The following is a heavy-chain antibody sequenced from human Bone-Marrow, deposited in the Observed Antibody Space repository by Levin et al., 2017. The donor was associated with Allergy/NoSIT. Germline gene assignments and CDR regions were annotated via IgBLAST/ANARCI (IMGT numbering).Heavy chain of an antibody. J-gene: IGHJ6*02. D-gene: IGHD3-22*01. V-gene: IGHV1-3*01. CDR2: INAGNGKT. CDR1: GYTFTRYA. CDR3: ATKHYYNSTFPAGAMDV. Sequence: KISCKASGYTFTRYAVQWVRQVPGQRLEWMGGINAGNGKTKYSENLQGRVTITRDTSASTAYLELRSLRSEDTAVYYCATKHYYNSTFPAGAMDVWGQGTTITVSS.